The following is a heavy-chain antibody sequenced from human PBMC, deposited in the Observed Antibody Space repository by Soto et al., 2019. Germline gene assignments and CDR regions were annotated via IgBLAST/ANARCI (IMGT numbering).Heavy chain of an antibody. Sequence: QVQLVQSGAEVKKPGASVKVSCKASGYTFTSYGISWVRQAPGQGLEWMGWISAYNGNTNYAQKLQGRVTMTTDTTTSTAYMELRSLRSDDTAVYYCARDIVVVVAAPTDLFDYWGQGTLVTVSS. CDR2: ISAYNGNT. J-gene: IGHJ4*02. CDR1: GYTFTSYG. D-gene: IGHD2-15*01. CDR3: ARDIVVVVAAPTDLFDY. V-gene: IGHV1-18*01.